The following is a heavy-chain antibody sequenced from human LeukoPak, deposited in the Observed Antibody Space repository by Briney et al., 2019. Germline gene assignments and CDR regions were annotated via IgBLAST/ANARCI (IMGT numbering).Heavy chain of an antibody. J-gene: IGHJ6*03. CDR2: VYYSGST. Sequence: PSETLSLTCTVSGGSFSSSSYFWGWIRQPPGKGLEWIGSVYYSGSTYYNPSLKSRVTISVDTSKNQFSLNLSSVTAADTAVYYCAREGFYYGSGTPYYYYYMDVWGKGTTVTVSS. CDR1: GGSFSSSSYF. CDR3: AREGFYYGSGTPYYYYYMDV. V-gene: IGHV4-39*07. D-gene: IGHD3-10*01.